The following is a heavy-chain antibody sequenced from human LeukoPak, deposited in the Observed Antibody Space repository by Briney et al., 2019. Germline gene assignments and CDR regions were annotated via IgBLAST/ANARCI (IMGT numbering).Heavy chain of an antibody. V-gene: IGHV3-23*01. CDR2: ISGSGGST. D-gene: IGHD6-19*01. J-gene: IGHJ3*02. CDR1: GFTFSSYA. CDR3: AKGESSGWYDAFDI. Sequence: GGSLRLSCAASGFTFSSYAMSWVRQAPGKGLDWVSGISGSGGSTYYADSVKGRFSISRDISKNTLYLQMNSLRAEDTAVYYCAKGESSGWYDAFDIWGQGTMVIVSS.